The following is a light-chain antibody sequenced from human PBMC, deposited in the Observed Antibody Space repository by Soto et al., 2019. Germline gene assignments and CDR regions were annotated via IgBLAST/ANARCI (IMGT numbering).Light chain of an antibody. V-gene: IGKV1-39*01. CDR1: ETFTDF. Sequence: DIQMTQSPPSLSASVGDRGTITCRASETFTDFLNWYQLKPGKAPKLLIYSASNLQPGVASRLGGSGYGTGFTLTLSGLQHEDSATYYCQQNFSPFVTFGAATKGDIK. CDR3: QQNFSPFVT. J-gene: IGKJ4*01. CDR2: SAS.